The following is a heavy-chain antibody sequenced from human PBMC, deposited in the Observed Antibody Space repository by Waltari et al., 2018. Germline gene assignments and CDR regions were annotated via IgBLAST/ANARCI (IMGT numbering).Heavy chain of an antibody. CDR3: ARSSHIPVLRFLEWLY. Sequence: QLQLQESGPGLVKPSETLSLTCTVSGGSISSSSYYWGWIRQPPGKGLEWIGSIYYSGSTYYNPSLKSRVTISVDTSKNQFSLKLSSVTAADTAVYYCARSSHIPVLRFLEWLYWGQGTLVTVSS. CDR1: GGSISSSSYY. CDR2: IYYSGST. V-gene: IGHV4-39*01. D-gene: IGHD3-3*01. J-gene: IGHJ4*02.